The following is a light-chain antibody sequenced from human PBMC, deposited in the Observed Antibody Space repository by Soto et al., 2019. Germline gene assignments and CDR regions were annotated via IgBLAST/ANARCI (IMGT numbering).Light chain of an antibody. V-gene: IGKV3-15*01. CDR2: GAS. J-gene: IGKJ1*01. Sequence: KVMTQSPATLSVSPGERATPSCRASQSVGSNLAWYQQKPGQAPRLLIYGASTRATGIPARFSGSGSGTEFTLTISSLQSEDFAVYYCQQYNKWPPRTFGQGTKVDIK. CDR1: QSVGSN. CDR3: QQYNKWPPRT.